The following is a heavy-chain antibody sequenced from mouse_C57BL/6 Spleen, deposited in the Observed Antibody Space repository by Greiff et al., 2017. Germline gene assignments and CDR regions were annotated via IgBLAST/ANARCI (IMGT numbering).Heavy chain of an antibody. CDR2: IDPSASYT. CDR1: GYTFTSYW. D-gene: IGHD2-5*01. CDR3: AKSNPYYAMDY. V-gene: IGHV1-69*01. Sequence: QVQLQQPGAELVMPGASVKLSCKASGYTFTSYWMHWVKQRPGQGLEWIGEIDPSASYTNYNQKFKGKSTLTVDQSSSTAYMQLSSLTSEDSAVYYCAKSNPYYAMDYWGQGTSVTVSS. J-gene: IGHJ4*01.